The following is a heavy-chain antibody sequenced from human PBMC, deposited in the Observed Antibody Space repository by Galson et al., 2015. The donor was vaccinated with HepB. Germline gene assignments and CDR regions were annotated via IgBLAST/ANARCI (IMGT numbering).Heavy chain of an antibody. D-gene: IGHD1-1*01. V-gene: IGHV1-2*02. J-gene: IGHJ5*02. Sequence: SVKVSCKASGYTFTDYYIHWVRQAPGQGLEWMGWINPNSGGTNYAQKFQDSITMTTDTSISAVYMELSGLRSDDTAVYYCARSIGTVSNNWFDPWGQGTLVTVSS. CDR3: ARSIGTVSNNWFDP. CDR1: GYTFTDYY. CDR2: INPNSGGT.